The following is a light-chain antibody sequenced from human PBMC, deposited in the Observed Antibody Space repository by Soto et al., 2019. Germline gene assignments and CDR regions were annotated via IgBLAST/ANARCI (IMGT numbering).Light chain of an antibody. CDR1: QSISIC. CDR3: QQYNSYRT. J-gene: IGKJ1*01. V-gene: IGKV1-5*01. Sequence: PSTLSAFVGDRVTITCRARQSISICLAWYQQKPGKAPRLLIYDASILESGVPSRFSGSGSGTEFTLTISSLQPDDFATYYCQQYNSYRTFGQGTKVDI. CDR2: DAS.